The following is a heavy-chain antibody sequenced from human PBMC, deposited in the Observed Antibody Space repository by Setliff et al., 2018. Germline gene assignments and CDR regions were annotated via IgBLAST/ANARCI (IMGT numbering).Heavy chain of an antibody. V-gene: IGHV1-46*03. J-gene: IGHJ3*02. CDR2: INPSGGLT. Sequence: GASVKVSCKASGYTLSKYYMHWVRQAPGQGLEWMGIINPSGGLTKYAQKFQGRVTMTSDTSTNTVYLEVSSLRSGDTAVYFCARDRFYNSWSGTSITAPHDAFDIWGQGTMVTVSS. CDR1: GYTLSKYY. D-gene: IGHD3-3*01. CDR3: ARDRFYNSWSGTSITAPHDAFDI.